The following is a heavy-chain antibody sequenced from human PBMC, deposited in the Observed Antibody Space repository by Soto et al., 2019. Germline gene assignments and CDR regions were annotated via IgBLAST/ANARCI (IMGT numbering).Heavy chain of an antibody. Sequence: LRLSCVGSGFTFGSYWMSWVRQAPGGGLEWVANIKQDGSEIHYLESVKGRFTIFRDNAKKSLYLQMTSLSAEDTAVYFCATYSGSYFPVGHDRWGQGTLVTAPQ. CDR1: GFTFGSYW. J-gene: IGHJ5*02. D-gene: IGHD1-26*01. CDR3: ATYSGSYFPVGHDR. CDR2: IKQDGSEI. V-gene: IGHV3-7*01.